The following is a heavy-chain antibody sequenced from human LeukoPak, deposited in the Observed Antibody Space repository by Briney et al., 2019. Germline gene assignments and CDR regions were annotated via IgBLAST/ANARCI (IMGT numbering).Heavy chain of an antibody. CDR3: ATWIHASHWFDT. J-gene: IGHJ5*02. D-gene: IGHD2-2*03. V-gene: IGHV6-1*01. CDR2: TYYRAKWYN. CDR1: GESVSSISVA. Sequence: SQTLSLTCAISGESVSSISVAGHWGRQSRSRGLGWVGRTYYRAKWYNEYAVAVKSRITLHPDTSQNQFSLQLHTIPPEDTAVYYCATWIHASHWFDTSGQGTLVTVS.